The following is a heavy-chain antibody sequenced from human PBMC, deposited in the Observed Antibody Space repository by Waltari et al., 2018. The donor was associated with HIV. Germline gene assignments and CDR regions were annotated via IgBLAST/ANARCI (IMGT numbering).Heavy chain of an antibody. CDR2: ISSSGSFI. J-gene: IGHJ4*02. CDR3: ARLPVAGTGGFDY. CDR1: GFTFSSYE. V-gene: IGHV3-48*03. D-gene: IGHD6-19*01. Sequence: EVQLVESGGGLVQPGGSLRLSCAASGFTFSSYEMNWVRQAPGKGLEWVSYISSSGSFIYYADSVNGRFTISRDNAKNSLYLQMNSLRAEDTAVYYCARLPVAGTGGFDYWGQGTLVTVSS.